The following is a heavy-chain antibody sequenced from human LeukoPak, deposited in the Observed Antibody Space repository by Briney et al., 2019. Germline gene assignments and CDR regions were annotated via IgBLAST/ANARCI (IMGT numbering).Heavy chain of an antibody. CDR1: GFTVSSNY. Sequence: PGGSLRLSCVASGFTVSSNYMSWVRQAPGKGLEWVSVIYSAGNTYYADSVKGRFTISRHNSENTLYLRMNSPRVEDTAVYFCARGGTPGYSSGRIDYWGQGTLVTVSS. J-gene: IGHJ4*02. D-gene: IGHD6-19*01. CDR2: IYSAGNT. CDR3: ARGGTPGYSSGRIDY. V-gene: IGHV3-53*04.